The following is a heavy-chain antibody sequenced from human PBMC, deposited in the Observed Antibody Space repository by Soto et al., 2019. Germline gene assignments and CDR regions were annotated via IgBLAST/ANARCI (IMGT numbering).Heavy chain of an antibody. D-gene: IGHD2-8*02. V-gene: IGHV3-30-3*01. J-gene: IGHJ6*02. CDR2: ISLDGTDK. CDR3: ARDISYYASTGDSHRGMDV. Sequence: QVQLVESGGGVVQPGRSLRLFCAASGFDFNKYAIHWVRQAPGKGLEWVGVISLDGTDKYADSVRDRLTISRDNSEYTVDLQVNSLKSEDTAVYFCARDISYYASTGDSHRGMDVWGQGTTFTVSS. CDR1: GFDFNKYA.